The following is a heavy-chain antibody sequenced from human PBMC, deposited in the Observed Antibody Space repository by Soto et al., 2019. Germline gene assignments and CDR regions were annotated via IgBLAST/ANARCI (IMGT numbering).Heavy chain of an antibody. CDR1: GFIFSEDY. Sequence: PGGSLRLSCAASGFIFSEDYMTWIRQAPGKGLEWVSYISGSGRTIYYADSVKGRSTISRDNAKNALYLQMNSLRAEDTAVYYCARYSFGYADVWGQRTTVT. D-gene: IGHD5-18*01. V-gene: IGHV3-11*01. CDR3: ARYSFGYADV. CDR2: ISGSGRTI. J-gene: IGHJ6*02.